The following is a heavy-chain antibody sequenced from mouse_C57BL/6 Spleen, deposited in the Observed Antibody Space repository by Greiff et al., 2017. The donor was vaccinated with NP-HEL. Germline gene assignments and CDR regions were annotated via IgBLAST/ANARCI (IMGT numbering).Heavy chain of an antibody. V-gene: IGHV6-3*01. CDR1: GFTFSNYW. CDR3: TGLIYYYGSSPYYFDY. CDR2: IRLKSDNYAT. D-gene: IGHD1-1*01. J-gene: IGHJ2*01. Sequence: EVHLVESGGGLVQPGGSMKLSCVASGFTFSNYWMNWVRQSPEKGLEWVAQIRLKSDNYATHYAESVKGRFTISRDDSKSSVYLQMNNLRAEDTGIYYCTGLIYYYGSSPYYFDYWGQGTTLTVSS.